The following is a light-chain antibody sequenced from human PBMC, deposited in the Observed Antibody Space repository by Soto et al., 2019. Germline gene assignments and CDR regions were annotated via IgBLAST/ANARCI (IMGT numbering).Light chain of an antibody. J-gene: IGKJ2*01. CDR1: QSVSSN. CDR3: QQRSTWPYT. CDR2: DAS. Sequence: EIVLTQSPATLSLSPGERASLSCRASQSVSSNLVWYQQKPGQAPRLLISDASNRATGIPARFTGSGSGTDFTLTISSLEAEDFAVYYCQQRSTWPYTFGQGTKLEIK. V-gene: IGKV3-11*01.